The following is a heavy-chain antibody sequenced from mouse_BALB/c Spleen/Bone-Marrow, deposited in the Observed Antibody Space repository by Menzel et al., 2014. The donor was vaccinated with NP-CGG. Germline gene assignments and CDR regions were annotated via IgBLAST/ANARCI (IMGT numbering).Heavy chain of an antibody. D-gene: IGHD1-1*01. CDR2: ISSGSSTI. V-gene: IGHV5-17*02. Sequence: EVQRVESGGGLVQPGGSRKLSCAASGFTFSSFGMHWVRQAPEKGLEGVAYISSGSSTIYYADTVKGRFTISRDNPKNTLFLQMTSLRSEDTAMYYCARRGSNHWYFDVWGAGTTVTVSS. J-gene: IGHJ1*01. CDR3: ARRGSNHWYFDV. CDR1: GFTFSSFG.